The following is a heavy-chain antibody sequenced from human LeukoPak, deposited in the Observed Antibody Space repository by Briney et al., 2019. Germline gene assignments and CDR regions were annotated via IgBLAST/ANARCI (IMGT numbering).Heavy chain of an antibody. CDR3: ATDPGYSYGILTGGFDY. CDR1: GYTLTELS. V-gene: IGHV1-24*01. Sequence: ASVKASCKVSGYTLTELSMHWVRQAPGKGLEWMGGFDPEDGETIYAQKFQGRVTMTEDTSTDTAYMELSSLRSEDTAVYYCATDPGYSYGILTGGFDYWGQGTLVTVSS. CDR2: FDPEDGET. J-gene: IGHJ4*02. D-gene: IGHD5-18*01.